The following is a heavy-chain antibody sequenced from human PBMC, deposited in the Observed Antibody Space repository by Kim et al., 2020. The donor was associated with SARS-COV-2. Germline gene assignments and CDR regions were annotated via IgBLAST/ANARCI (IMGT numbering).Heavy chain of an antibody. CDR3: VKDSAVAGTIFDY. D-gene: IGHD6-19*01. CDR2: ISSNGGST. V-gene: IGHV3-64D*09. Sequence: GGSLRLSCSASGFTFSSYAMHWVRQAPGKGLEYVSAISSNGGSTYYADSVKGRFTISRDNSKNTLYLQMSSLRAEDTAVYYCVKDSAVAGTIFDYWGQGTLVTVSS. J-gene: IGHJ4*02. CDR1: GFTFSSYA.